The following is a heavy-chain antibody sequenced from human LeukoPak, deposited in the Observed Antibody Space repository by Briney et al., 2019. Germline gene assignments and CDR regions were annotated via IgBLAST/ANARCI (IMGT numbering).Heavy chain of an antibody. D-gene: IGHD6-19*01. V-gene: IGHV3-30-3*01. Sequence: GRSLRLSCAASGFTFSSYAMHWVRQAPGKGLEWVAVISYDGSNKYYADSVKGRFTISRDNSKNTLYLQMNSLRAEDTAVYYCAGSSGWYRPTFDYWGQGTLVTVSS. CDR1: GFTFSSYA. CDR3: AGSSGWYRPTFDY. CDR2: ISYDGSNK. J-gene: IGHJ4*02.